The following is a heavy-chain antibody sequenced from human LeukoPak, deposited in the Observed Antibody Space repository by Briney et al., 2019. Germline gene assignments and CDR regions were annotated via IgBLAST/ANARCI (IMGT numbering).Heavy chain of an antibody. CDR2: IVPNSGGT. V-gene: IGHV1-2*02. Sequence: ASVKVSCKTSGYTFTYYYIHWVRQAPGQGLEWMGWIVPNSGGTKYAQKFQGRVTMTRDTSISTAYMELSRLRYDDTAVYYCATLGATSFDYWGQGALVTVPS. CDR3: ATLGATSFDY. D-gene: IGHD1-26*01. CDR1: GYTFTYYY. J-gene: IGHJ4*02.